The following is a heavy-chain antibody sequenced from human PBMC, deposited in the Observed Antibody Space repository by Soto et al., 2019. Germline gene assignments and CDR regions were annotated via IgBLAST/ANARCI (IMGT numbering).Heavy chain of an antibody. CDR3: APLTGV. D-gene: IGHD2-8*01. V-gene: IGHV3-72*01. Sequence: EVQLVESGGGWVQPGGSLRLSCAASGFTFSDHYMDWVRQVPGKGLEWVGRSRNKANSYTTAYAASVKGRFIISRDDSKNSLYLQMNSLKTEDTAVYYCAPLTGVWGQGTLVTVSS. J-gene: IGHJ1*01. CDR2: SRNKANSYTT. CDR1: GFTFSDHY.